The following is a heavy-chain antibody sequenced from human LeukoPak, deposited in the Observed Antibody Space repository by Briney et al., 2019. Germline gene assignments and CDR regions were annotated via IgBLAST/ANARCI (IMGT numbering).Heavy chain of an antibody. CDR3: AKRRYCSSISCHDFDY. Sequence: GGSLRLSCAASGFTFSSYAMNWVRPAPGKGLEWVSAISAGGDNPYYADSATGQFTIDRDNSKNTVYLQMNSLRAGDTAVYYCAKRRYCSSISCHDFDYWGQGTLVTVSS. V-gene: IGHV3-23*01. D-gene: IGHD2-2*01. CDR1: GFTFSSYA. CDR2: ISAGGDNP. J-gene: IGHJ4*02.